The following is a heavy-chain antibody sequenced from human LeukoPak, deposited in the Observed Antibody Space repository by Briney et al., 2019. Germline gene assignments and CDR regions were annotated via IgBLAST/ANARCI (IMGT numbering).Heavy chain of an antibody. D-gene: IGHD6-13*01. Sequence: GRSLRLSCAASGFTFSSFGMYWVRQAPGKGLEWVAVIWYDGSNDDYADSVKGRFTISRDNSKNTLYLQMNSLRAEDTAVYYCAKVTAAAGTGYWGQGTLVTVSS. CDR1: GFTFSSFG. J-gene: IGHJ4*02. V-gene: IGHV3-33*06. CDR2: IWYDGSND. CDR3: AKVTAAAGTGY.